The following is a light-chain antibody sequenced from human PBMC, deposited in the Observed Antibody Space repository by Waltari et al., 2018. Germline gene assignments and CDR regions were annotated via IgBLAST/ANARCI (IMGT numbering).Light chain of an antibody. J-gene: IGKJ5*01. CDR1: QNVGKNS. V-gene: IGKV3-20*01. Sequence: EILLTQSPGTLSLSPGERATLSCRASQNVGKNSLGWYQQRPGQPPRLLIFGASNRDTGIPDRFSCSGSETDFTLTISRLESEDFAVYFCQQYASPPITFGQGTRLE. CDR3: QQYASPPIT. CDR2: GAS.